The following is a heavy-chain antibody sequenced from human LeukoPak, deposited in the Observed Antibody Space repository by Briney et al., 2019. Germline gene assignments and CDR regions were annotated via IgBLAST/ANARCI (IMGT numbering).Heavy chain of an antibody. CDR2: ISYRSSDI. Sequence: RTGGSLRLSCAASGFTVSSNYMSWVRQAPGKGLEWVSSISYRSSDIEYADSVKGRFTISRDDTKKSLYLQMSGLRAEDTAVYYCARVYSSSWYSGYLYMDLWGKGTTVTVSS. CDR1: GFTVSSNY. CDR3: ARVYSSSWYSGYLYMDL. J-gene: IGHJ6*03. D-gene: IGHD6-13*01. V-gene: IGHV3-21*01.